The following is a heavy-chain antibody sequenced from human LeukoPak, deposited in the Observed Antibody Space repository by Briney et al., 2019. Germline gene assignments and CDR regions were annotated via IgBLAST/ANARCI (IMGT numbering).Heavy chain of an antibody. D-gene: IGHD1-1*01. CDR1: GYTYTSYG. Sequence: ASVKVSCKASGYTYTSYGISWVRQAPGRGLEWMGWISAYNGNTNYAQKLQGRVTMTTDTSTSTAYMELRSLRSDDTAVYYCARSGGQPERRIPNEFDYWGQGTLVTVSS. CDR2: ISAYNGNT. V-gene: IGHV1-18*01. CDR3: ARSGGQPERRIPNEFDY. J-gene: IGHJ4*02.